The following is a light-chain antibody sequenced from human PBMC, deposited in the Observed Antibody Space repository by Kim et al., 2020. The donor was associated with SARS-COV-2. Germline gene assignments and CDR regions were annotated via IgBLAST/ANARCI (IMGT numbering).Light chain of an antibody. CDR1: QSVSSNY. Sequence: CPGERAPRSCRASQSVSSNYLAWYQQKPGQTPRLLINGASSRASGIPDRFSGSVSGTAFTLTISRLNPEDFAVYYCQQYGGSPVTFGPGTKVDIK. J-gene: IGKJ3*01. CDR2: GAS. CDR3: QQYGGSPVT. V-gene: IGKV3-20*01.